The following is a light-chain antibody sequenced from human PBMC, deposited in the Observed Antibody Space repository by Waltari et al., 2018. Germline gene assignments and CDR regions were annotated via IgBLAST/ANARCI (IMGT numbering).Light chain of an antibody. CDR2: DVT. CDR1: FSDVGRYDY. J-gene: IGLJ1*01. V-gene: IGLV2-14*03. CDR3: TSYTSSTTTPYV. Sequence: QSALTQPASVSGSPGQSITLSCTGTFSDVGRYDYVSCYQQHPGKAPKLLIHDVTDRPSGVADRFSGSKSGNTASLTISGLQADDEADYYCTSYTSSTTTPYVFGTGTQVTV.